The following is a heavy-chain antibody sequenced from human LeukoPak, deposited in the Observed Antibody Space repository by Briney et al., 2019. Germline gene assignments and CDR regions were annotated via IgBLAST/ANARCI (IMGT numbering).Heavy chain of an antibody. Sequence: ASVKVSCKASGYTFTNYYMHWVRQAPGQGLEWMGIINPSGGSTSYAQKFQGRVTMTRDTSTSTVYMELSSLRSEDTAVYYCVSQYSSSWYEGVNYFDYWGQGTLVTVSS. D-gene: IGHD6-13*01. V-gene: IGHV1-46*01. CDR1: GYTFTNYY. CDR2: INPSGGST. CDR3: VSQYSSSWYEGVNYFDY. J-gene: IGHJ4*02.